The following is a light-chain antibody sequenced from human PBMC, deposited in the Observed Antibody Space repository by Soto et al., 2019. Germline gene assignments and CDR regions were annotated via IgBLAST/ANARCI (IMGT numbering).Light chain of an antibody. CDR3: QQYDSSLWT. J-gene: IGKJ1*01. CDR1: QSVSGNN. Sequence: EIVLTQSPGTLSLSPGERATLSCRASQSVSGNNLVWYQQKPGQAPRLLIYGVSSRATGIPDRFSGSGSGTDFTLTISRLEPDVFAVYYCQQYDSSLWTFGQGTKVEIK. CDR2: GVS. V-gene: IGKV3-20*01.